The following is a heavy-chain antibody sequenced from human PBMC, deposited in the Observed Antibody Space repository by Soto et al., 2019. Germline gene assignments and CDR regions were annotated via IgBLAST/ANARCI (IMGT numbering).Heavy chain of an antibody. D-gene: IGHD3-10*01. V-gene: IGHV1-18*01. CDR2: ISAYNGNT. CDR3: ARGVNTGSYYIQYNWSDP. J-gene: IGHJ5*02. Sequence: HVQLVQSGAEVKKPGASVKVSCKASGYTFTNYGISWVRQAPGQGLEWMGWISAYNGNTKYAQKLQGRVTITTDTSTCTAYMELTSLSTDDTALFYSARGVNTGSYYIQYNWSDPWGQGTLVTVSP. CDR1: GYTFTNYG.